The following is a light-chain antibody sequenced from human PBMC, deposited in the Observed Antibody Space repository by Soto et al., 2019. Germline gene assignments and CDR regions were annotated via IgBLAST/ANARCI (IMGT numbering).Light chain of an antibody. Sequence: QSVLTQPPSASGSPGQSVTISCTGTSGDIGAYNYVSWYQQYPGKAPKLMIFEVSKRPSGVPDRFSGSKSGDTASLTVSGLQAEDEADYYCCSYAGSNNLIFGTGTKVTVL. J-gene: IGLJ1*01. V-gene: IGLV2-8*01. CDR1: SGDIGAYNY. CDR2: EVS. CDR3: CSYAGSNNLI.